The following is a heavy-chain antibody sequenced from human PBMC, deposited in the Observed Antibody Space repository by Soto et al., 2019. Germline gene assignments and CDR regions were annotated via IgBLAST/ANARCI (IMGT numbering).Heavy chain of an antibody. V-gene: IGHV4-31*03. CDR3: AKGGDYGDYDFPETDSDDTYYFDY. D-gene: IGHD4-17*01. CDR1: GGSISSGGYY. Sequence: SETLSLTCTVSGGSISSGGYYWSWIRQHPGKGLEWIGYISYSGSTYYNPSLKSRVTISVDTPKNQFSLNLSSVTAADTAVYYCAKGGDYGDYDFPETDSDDTYYFDYWGQGTLVTVSS. J-gene: IGHJ4*02. CDR2: ISYSGST.